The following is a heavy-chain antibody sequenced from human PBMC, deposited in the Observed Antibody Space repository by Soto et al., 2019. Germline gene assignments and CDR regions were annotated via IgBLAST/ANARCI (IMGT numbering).Heavy chain of an antibody. CDR2: INAGNGNT. V-gene: IGHV1-3*01. J-gene: IGHJ4*02. CDR1: GYTFTSYA. CDR3: ARGMVRGALLDY. Sequence: QVQLVQSGAEVKKPGASVKVSCKASGYTFTSYAMHWVRQGPGQRLEWMGGINAGNGNTKYSQKFQGRVTITRDTSASTAYMELSSMRSEETAVYYCARGMVRGALLDYWCQGTLVTVSS. D-gene: IGHD3-10*01.